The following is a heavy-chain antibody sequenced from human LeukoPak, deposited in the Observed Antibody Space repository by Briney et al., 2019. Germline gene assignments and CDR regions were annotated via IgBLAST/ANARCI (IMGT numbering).Heavy chain of an antibody. CDR2: INYSGTT. Sequence: SETLSLTCSVSSGSISSRAYYWGWIRQPPGKGLEWIASINYSGTTYYHPSLKSRATISIDTFKNQFSLKLSSLTAADTAVYYCVRDVPSGHFDSWGKGTTVTVSS. CDR1: SGSISSRAYY. V-gene: IGHV4-39*07. CDR3: VRDVPSGHFDS. D-gene: IGHD3-9*01. J-gene: IGHJ6*04.